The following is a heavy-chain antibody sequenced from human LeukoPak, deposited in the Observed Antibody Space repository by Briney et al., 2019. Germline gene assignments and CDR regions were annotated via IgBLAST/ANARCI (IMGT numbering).Heavy chain of an antibody. CDR2: IIPIFGIA. Sequence: SVKVSCKASGGTFSSYAISWVRQAPGQGLEWMGRIIPIFGIANYAQKFQGRVTITADKSTSTAYMELSSLRSEDTAVYYCAREDIVVVVAANWFDPWGLGTLVTVSS. J-gene: IGHJ5*02. D-gene: IGHD2-15*01. CDR1: GGTFSSYA. V-gene: IGHV1-69*04. CDR3: AREDIVVVVAANWFDP.